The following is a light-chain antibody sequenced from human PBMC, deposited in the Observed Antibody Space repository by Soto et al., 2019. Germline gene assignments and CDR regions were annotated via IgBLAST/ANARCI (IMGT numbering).Light chain of an antibody. CDR1: QGIGDT. Sequence: EVVMRQSPATLSFSTGEGATLSCRASQGIGDTLAWYQHKPGQTPRLLIYDTSTRATGVPTRFSGSRSGAEGTLTINSLKSEDVAVYYCQPYNNWTLTFGGGTKVDIK. J-gene: IGKJ4*01. CDR3: QPYNNWTLT. V-gene: IGKV3-15*01. CDR2: DTS.